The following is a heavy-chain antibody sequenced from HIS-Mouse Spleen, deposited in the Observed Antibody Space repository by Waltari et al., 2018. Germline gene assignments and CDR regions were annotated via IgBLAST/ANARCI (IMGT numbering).Heavy chain of an antibody. CDR2: IYYSGST. CDR3: AREIPYSSSWYDWYFDL. Sequence: QLQLQESGPGLVKPSETLSLTCTVCGGSLSSSSYSWGWLRQPPGKGLEWIGSIYYSGSTYYNPSLKSRVTISVDTSKNQFSLKLSSVTAADTAVYYCAREIPYSSSWYDWYFDLWGRGTLVTVSS. V-gene: IGHV4-39*07. CDR1: GGSLSSSSYS. D-gene: IGHD6-13*01. J-gene: IGHJ2*01.